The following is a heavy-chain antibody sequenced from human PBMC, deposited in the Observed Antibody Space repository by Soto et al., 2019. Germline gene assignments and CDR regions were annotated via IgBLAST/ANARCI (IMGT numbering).Heavy chain of an antibody. CDR2: ISYDGSNK. D-gene: IGHD3-22*01. J-gene: IGHJ4*02. CDR1: ELHFSSYG. V-gene: IGHV3-30-3*01. Sequence: GRFLRHCRAVFELHFSSYGSHCILQTPGKGLEWVAVISYDGSNKYYADSVKGRFTISRDNSKNTLYLQMNSLRTEDTAVYYCVVYDSSGYYYDSPYYFDYWGQGTLVTVSS. CDR3: VVYDSSGYYYDSPYYFDY.